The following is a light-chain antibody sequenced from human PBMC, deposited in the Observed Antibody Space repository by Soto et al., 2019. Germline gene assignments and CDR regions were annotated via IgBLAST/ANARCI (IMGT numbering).Light chain of an antibody. CDR2: TTD. CDR3: AAWDGSLSGLV. Sequence: QTVVTQPPSASGTPGQRVTITCSGSYSNIGSNYVYWYQQLPGTAPKLLIYTTDQRPSGVPERFSGSKSGTSASLAITGLRSEDEADYSCAAWDGSLSGLVFGGGTKVTVL. V-gene: IGLV1-47*02. J-gene: IGLJ2*01. CDR1: YSNIGSNY.